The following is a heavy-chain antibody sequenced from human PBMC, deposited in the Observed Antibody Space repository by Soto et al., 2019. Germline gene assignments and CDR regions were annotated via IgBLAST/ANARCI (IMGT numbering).Heavy chain of an antibody. J-gene: IGHJ5*02. CDR2: MNTNNGNT. Sequence: ASVKVSCKASGYTFASYYMHWVRQATGQGLEWVGWMNTNNGNTGYAQKFQGRVTMTRDTSISTAYMELSSLTFEDTAVYYCARDYGGSSGWFDPWGQGTLVTVSS. CDR1: GYTFASYY. CDR3: ARDYGGSSGWFDP. D-gene: IGHD4-17*01. V-gene: IGHV1-8*02.